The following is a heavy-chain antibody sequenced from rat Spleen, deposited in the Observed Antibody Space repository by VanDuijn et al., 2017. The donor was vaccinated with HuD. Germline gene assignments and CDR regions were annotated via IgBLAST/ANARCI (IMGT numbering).Heavy chain of an antibody. CDR3: AKSQGDY. V-gene: IGHV5-25*01. CDR2: ITSGGSNT. Sequence: EVQLMESGGGLVQPGRSLKLSCAASGFTFSSFAMAWVRQAPKKGLEWVATITSGGSNTYYPDSVKGRFTISRDNAKSTLYLQMDSLRSEDTATYYCAKSQGDYWGQGVMVTVSS. J-gene: IGHJ2*01. CDR1: GFTFSSFA. D-gene: IGHD1-12*01.